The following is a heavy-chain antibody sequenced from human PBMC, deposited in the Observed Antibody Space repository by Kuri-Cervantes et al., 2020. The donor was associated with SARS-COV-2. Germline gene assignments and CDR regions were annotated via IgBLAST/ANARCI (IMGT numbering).Heavy chain of an antibody. J-gene: IGHJ3*01. CDR3: TTGSVRGQWLEPRRHDVFDL. Sequence: GGSLRLSCAASGFIFSNAWMSWVRQAPGKGLEWIGRIKSRADGGTRDYAAPVKGRFTMSRDDSTNTLYLQMNSLKIEDTAVYYCTTGSVRGQWLEPRRHDVFDLWGQGTMVTVSS. V-gene: IGHV3-15*01. D-gene: IGHD6-19*01. CDR1: GFIFSNAW. CDR2: IKSRADGGTR.